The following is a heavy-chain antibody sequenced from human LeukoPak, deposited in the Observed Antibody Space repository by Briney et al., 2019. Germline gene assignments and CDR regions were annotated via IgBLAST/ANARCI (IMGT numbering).Heavy chain of an antibody. V-gene: IGHV4-61*08. CDR3: ARAYCGGDCYDKYYYYYYGMDV. Sequence: SQTLSLTCTVSGGSISSGDYYWSWIRQPPGKGLEWIGYIYYSGSTNYNPSLKSRVTISVDTSKNQFSLKLSSVTAADTAVYYCARAYCGGDCYDKYYYYYYGMDVWGQGTTVTVSS. CDR2: IYYSGST. CDR1: GGSISSGDYY. J-gene: IGHJ6*02. D-gene: IGHD2-21*02.